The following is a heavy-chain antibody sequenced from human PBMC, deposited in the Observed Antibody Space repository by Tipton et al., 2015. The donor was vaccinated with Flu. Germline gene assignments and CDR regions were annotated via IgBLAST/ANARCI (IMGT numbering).Heavy chain of an antibody. CDR3: ARDDAFDI. CDR1: GFTFDAYA. J-gene: IGHJ3*02. Sequence: SLRLSCAASGFTFDAYAMHWVRQAPGKGLEWVSGLGWNSGDIRYADSVMGRFTISRDNAKNSLHPQMNSLIPEDTALYYCARDDAFDIWGQGTMVTGAS. CDR2: LGWNSGDI. V-gene: IGHV3-9*01.